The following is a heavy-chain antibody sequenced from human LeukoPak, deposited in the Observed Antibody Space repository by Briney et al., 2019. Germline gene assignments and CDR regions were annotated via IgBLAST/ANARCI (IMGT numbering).Heavy chain of an antibody. Sequence: PSETLSLTCTVSGGSISSSSDYWGWIRQPPGKGLEWIGSIYYSGSTYYNPSLKSRVTISVDTSKNQFSLKLSSVTAADTAVYYCARVVYSSGWYPFNYWGQGTLVTVFS. J-gene: IGHJ4*02. V-gene: IGHV4-39*07. D-gene: IGHD6-19*01. CDR3: ARVVYSSGWYPFNY. CDR1: GGSISSSSDY. CDR2: IYYSGST.